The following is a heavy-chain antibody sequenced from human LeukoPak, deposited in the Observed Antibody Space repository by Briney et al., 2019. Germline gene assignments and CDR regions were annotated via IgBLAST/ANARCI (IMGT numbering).Heavy chain of an antibody. CDR1: GFTFSSSS. D-gene: IGHD3-9*01. J-gene: IGHJ6*02. CDR3: ARVIITTGGFDYGIHV. V-gene: IGHV3-48*04. CDR2: ISRSSIIR. Sequence: GGFLRLSCAAPGFTFSSSSMNWVRQAPGKGLDWVSYISRSSIIRNYADSVKGRFTLPSDNAKNSLYLQMDSPRAEDTAVYYCARVIITTGGFDYGIHVWVQGTTVTVSS.